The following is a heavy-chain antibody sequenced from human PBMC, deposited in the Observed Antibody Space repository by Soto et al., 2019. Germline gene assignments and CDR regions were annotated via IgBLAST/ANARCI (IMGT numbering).Heavy chain of an antibody. V-gene: IGHV6-1*01. CDR1: GDSVSSNSAA. CDR3: AGPTSHYWYYMDV. Sequence: SQTLSLTCVISGDSVSSNSAAWNWIRQSPSGGLEWLGRTYYRTRWYYDYAVSVGSRITVNPDTSKNQFSLQLTSVTPKDTAVYYCAGPTSHYWYYMDVWGKGTTVTVSS. J-gene: IGHJ6*03. CDR2: TYYRTRWYY.